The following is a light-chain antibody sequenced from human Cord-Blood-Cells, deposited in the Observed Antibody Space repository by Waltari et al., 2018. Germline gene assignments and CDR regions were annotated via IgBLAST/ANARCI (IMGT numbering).Light chain of an antibody. V-gene: IGKV3-11*01. Sequence: IVLTPPPATLSLSPGEGATLSCRASQSVSSYLAWYQQKPGQAPRLLIYDASNRATGIPVRFSGSGSGTDFTLTISSLEPEDFAVYYCQQRSNWPLTFGGGTKVESK. J-gene: IGKJ4*01. CDR2: DAS. CDR3: QQRSNWPLT. CDR1: QSVSSY.